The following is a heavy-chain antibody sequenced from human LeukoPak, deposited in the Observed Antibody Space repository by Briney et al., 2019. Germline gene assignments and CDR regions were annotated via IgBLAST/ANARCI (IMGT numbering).Heavy chain of an antibody. CDR1: GFTFSSYA. Sequence: GGSLRLSCAASGFTFSSYAMHWVRQAPGKGLEWVAVISYDGSNKYHADSVKGRFTISRDNSKNTLYLQMNSLRAEDTAVYYCARVPSYYYGSGSYSAFDYWGQGTLVTVSS. CDR3: ARVPSYYYGSGSYSAFDY. V-gene: IGHV3-30-3*01. J-gene: IGHJ4*02. D-gene: IGHD3-10*01. CDR2: ISYDGSNK.